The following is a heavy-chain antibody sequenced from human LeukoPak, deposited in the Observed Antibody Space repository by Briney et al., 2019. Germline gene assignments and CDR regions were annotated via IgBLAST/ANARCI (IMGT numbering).Heavy chain of an antibody. Sequence: SETLSLTCTVSGGSISSYYWSWIRQPAGKGLEWIGRIYTSGSTNYNPSLKSRVTMSVDTSKNQFSLKLSSVTAADTAVYYCAREANLEWLLYRGHFDYWGQGTLVTVSS. CDR2: IYTSGST. CDR1: GGSISSYY. V-gene: IGHV4-4*07. J-gene: IGHJ4*02. CDR3: AREANLEWLLYRGHFDY. D-gene: IGHD3-3*01.